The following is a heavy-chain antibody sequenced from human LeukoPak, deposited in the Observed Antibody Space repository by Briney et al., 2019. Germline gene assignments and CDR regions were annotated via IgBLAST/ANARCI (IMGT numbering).Heavy chain of an antibody. CDR2: ISGSGGST. V-gene: IGHV3-23*01. Sequence: PGGSLRLSCAASGFTFSSYWMHWVRQAPGKGLEWVSAISGSGGSTYYADSVKGRFTISRDNSKNTLYLQMNSLRAEDTAVYYCAKDRGGSGWYDWSYYFDYWGQGTLVTVSS. CDR1: GFTFSSYW. D-gene: IGHD6-19*01. J-gene: IGHJ4*02. CDR3: AKDRGGSGWYDWSYYFDY.